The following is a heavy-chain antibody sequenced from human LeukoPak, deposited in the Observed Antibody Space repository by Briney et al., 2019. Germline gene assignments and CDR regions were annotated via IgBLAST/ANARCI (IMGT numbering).Heavy chain of an antibody. CDR1: GITFSGYA. Sequence: PGGSLRLSCAAYGITFSGYAVSWVRQAPGKGLEWVSAISGSGRSTYCADSVKGRFTISKDNSKNTVFLHMNSLRAEDTAVYYCAKHILTVATVVCDYWGQGTLATVSS. CDR2: ISGSGRST. J-gene: IGHJ4*02. CDR3: AKHILTVATVVCDY. V-gene: IGHV3-23*01. D-gene: IGHD3-9*01.